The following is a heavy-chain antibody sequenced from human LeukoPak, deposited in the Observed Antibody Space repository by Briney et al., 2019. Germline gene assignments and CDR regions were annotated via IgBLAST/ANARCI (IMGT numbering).Heavy chain of an antibody. CDR2: IRSKAYGGTT. CDR3: TRAPIGEVQLFDY. Sequence: GGSLRLSCTASGFTFGDYAMSWVRQAPGKGLEWVGFIRSKAYGGTTEYAASVKGRFTISRDDSKSIAYLQMNSLKTEDTAVYYCTRAPIGEVQLFDYWGQGTLVTVSS. J-gene: IGHJ4*02. D-gene: IGHD1-1*01. V-gene: IGHV3-49*04. CDR1: GFTFGDYA.